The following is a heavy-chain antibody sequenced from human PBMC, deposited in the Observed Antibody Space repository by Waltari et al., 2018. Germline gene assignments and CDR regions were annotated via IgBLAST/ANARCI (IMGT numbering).Heavy chain of an antibody. Sequence: QVQLQESGPGLVKPSQTPSLTCTVSGGSISSGPYYSSWIRQPAGKGLEWIGRIYTSGSTNYNPSLKSRVTISVDTSKNQFSLKLSSVTAADTAVYYCAREKGYSSGWYEPGYWGQGTLVTVSS. V-gene: IGHV4-61*02. CDR3: AREKGYSSGWYEPGY. D-gene: IGHD6-19*01. CDR2: IYTSGST. CDR1: GGSISSGPYY. J-gene: IGHJ4*02.